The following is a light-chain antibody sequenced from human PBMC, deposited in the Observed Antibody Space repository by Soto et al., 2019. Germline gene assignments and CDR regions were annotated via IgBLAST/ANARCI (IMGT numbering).Light chain of an antibody. V-gene: IGKV1-5*03. CDR1: QTISSW. CDR3: HQYHNFPRT. J-gene: IGKJ1*01. Sequence: NQMSQSPSTLSGSVGDRVTILCRGSQTISSWLAWYQQKPGKAPKLLIYKASTLKSGVPSRFSGSGSGTEFTLTVSSLQPDDFATYYCHQYHNFPRTFGQGTKVDI. CDR2: KAS.